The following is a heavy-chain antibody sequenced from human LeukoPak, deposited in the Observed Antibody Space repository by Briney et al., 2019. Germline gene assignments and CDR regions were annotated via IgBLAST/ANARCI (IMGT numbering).Heavy chain of an antibody. J-gene: IGHJ4*02. D-gene: IGHD3-10*01. V-gene: IGHV3-53*01. CDR3: ASGGTGARKYYSDPFHY. Sequence: GGSLRLSCVASDFTFSGYDMTWVRQAPGKGLEWVAILYSRGGTYYADSVKGRFTISRDDSKNTLYVQMNSLRAEDTAVYYCASGGTGARKYYSDPFHYWGQGTLVTVSS. CDR2: LYSRGGT. CDR1: DFTFSGYD.